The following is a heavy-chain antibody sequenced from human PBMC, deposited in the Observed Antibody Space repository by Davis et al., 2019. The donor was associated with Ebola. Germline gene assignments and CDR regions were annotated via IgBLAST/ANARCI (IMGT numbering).Heavy chain of an antibody. CDR1: GYSFNNFW. Sequence: GESLKISCKCSGYSFNNFWINWVRQMPGKGLEWMGRLEPTDSYTNYSPAFQGHVSISIDKSTTTAYLQWSSLKASDTAMYYCARLDTVSHYYYYGMDVWGQGTTVTVSS. V-gene: IGHV5-10-1*01. D-gene: IGHD4-11*01. J-gene: IGHJ6*02. CDR2: LEPTDSYT. CDR3: ARLDTVSHYYYYGMDV.